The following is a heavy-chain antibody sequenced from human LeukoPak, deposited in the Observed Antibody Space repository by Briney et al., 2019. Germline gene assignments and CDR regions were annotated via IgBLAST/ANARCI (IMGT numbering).Heavy chain of an antibody. J-gene: IGHJ4*02. CDR2: ISGGGGST. CDR1: GFTFSTFA. V-gene: IGHV3-23*01. Sequence: GGSLRLSCAASGFTFSTFAMSWVSQTPGKGLEWVSVISGGGGSTDYADSVKGRFTVSRDNSKNTLYLQMNSLRAEDTAVHYCARDKAGFGDYGFDYWGQGTLVTVSS. CDR3: ARDKAGFGDYGFDY. D-gene: IGHD4-17*01.